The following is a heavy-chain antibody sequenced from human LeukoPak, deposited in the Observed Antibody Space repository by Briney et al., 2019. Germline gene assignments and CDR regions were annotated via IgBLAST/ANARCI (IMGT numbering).Heavy chain of an antibody. J-gene: IGHJ5*02. CDR1: GYSFTSHY. CDR3: ARDRLDPPKRWDWFDP. V-gene: IGHV1-46*01. Sequence: GASVKVSCKSSGYSFTSHYIHWVRQASGQGLEWMGRINPNGGTTTSAQKFQGRVTIARDTSTSTVYMELRSLRSEDTAVYYCARDRLDPPKRWDWFDPWGQGTLVTVSS. CDR2: INPNGGTT. D-gene: IGHD1-26*01.